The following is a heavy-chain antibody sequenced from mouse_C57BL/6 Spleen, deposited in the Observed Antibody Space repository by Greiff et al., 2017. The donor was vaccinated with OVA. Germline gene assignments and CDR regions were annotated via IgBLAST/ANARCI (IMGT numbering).Heavy chain of an antibody. Sequence: VKLMESGPGLVAPSQSLSITCTVSGFSLTSYGVHWVRQPPGQGLEWLVVIWSDGSTTYNSDLKSRMGTSKDNSKSQVFLKMNSLQTDDTAMYYCARQNGYGMDYWGQGTSVTVSA. CDR3: ARQNGYGMDY. CDR2: IWSDGST. V-gene: IGHV2-6-1*01. J-gene: IGHJ4*01. CDR1: GFSLTSYG.